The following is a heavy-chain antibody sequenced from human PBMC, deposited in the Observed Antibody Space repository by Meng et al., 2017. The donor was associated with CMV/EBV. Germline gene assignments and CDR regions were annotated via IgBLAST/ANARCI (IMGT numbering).Heavy chain of an antibody. CDR2: INPSGGST. Sequence: ASVKVSCKASGYTFTSYYMHWVRQAPGQGLEWMGIINPSGGSTSYAQKLQGRVTMTRDTSTSTVYMELSSLRSEDTAVYYCARVPRYRFGGGYGMDVWGQGTTVTVSS. V-gene: IGHV1-46*01. J-gene: IGHJ6*02. CDR3: ARVPRYRFGGGYGMDV. D-gene: IGHD3-16*01. CDR1: GYTFTSYY.